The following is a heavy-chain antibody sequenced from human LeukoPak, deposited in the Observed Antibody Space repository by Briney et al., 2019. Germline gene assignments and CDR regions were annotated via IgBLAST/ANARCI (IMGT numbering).Heavy chain of an antibody. V-gene: IGHV3-66*01. J-gene: IGHJ4*02. CDR3: ATSPSAGY. CDR1: GFTVSSNY. CDR2: IYSGGIT. Sequence: GGSLRLSCAASGFTVSSNYMRRVRQAPGKGLEWVSFIYSGGITHYADSVKGRFTISRDSSKNTLFLQMNSLSAEDTAVYYCATSPSAGYWGQGTLVTVSS.